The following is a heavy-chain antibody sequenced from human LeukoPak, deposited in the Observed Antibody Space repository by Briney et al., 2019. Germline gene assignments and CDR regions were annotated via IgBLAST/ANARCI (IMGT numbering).Heavy chain of an antibody. D-gene: IGHD2-2*01. CDR3: ARGPDIVVVPAAHAGGDYYYGMDG. Sequence: EASVKVSCKASGGTFSSYAISWVRQAPGQGLEWMGGIIPIFGTANHAQKFQGRVTITADKSTSTAYMEPSSLRSEDTAVYYCARGPDIVVVPAAHAGGDYYYGMDGWGKGTTVTVSS. CDR1: GGTFSSYA. J-gene: IGHJ6*04. V-gene: IGHV1-69*06. CDR2: IIPIFGTA.